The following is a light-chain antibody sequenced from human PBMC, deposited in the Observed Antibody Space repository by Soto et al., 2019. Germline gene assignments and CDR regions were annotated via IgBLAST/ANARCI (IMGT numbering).Light chain of an antibody. CDR2: GVS. V-gene: IGLV2-11*01. CDR3: CSYVDTDTWV. CDR1: NSDVGGYNY. Sequence: QSALTQPRSVSGSPVQTVTISCTGTNSDVGGYNYVSWYQQYPGKAPKLMISGVSERPSGVPDRFSGSKSGNTASLTISGLQAEAEADYYRCSYVDTDTWVFGGGTKVTVL. J-gene: IGLJ3*02.